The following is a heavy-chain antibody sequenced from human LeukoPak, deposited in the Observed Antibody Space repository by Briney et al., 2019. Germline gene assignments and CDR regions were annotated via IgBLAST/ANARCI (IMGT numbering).Heavy chain of an antibody. CDR1: GFTFSSYG. CDR2: ISYDGSNK. CDR3: AREDSGYYPDY. J-gene: IGHJ4*02. V-gene: IGHV3-30*19. D-gene: IGHD3-22*01. Sequence: HPGRSLRLSCAASGFTFSSYGMHWVRQAPGKGLEWVAVISYDGSNKYYADSVKGRFTISRDNSKNTLYLQMNSLRAEDTAVYYCAREDSGYYPDYWGQGTLVTVSS.